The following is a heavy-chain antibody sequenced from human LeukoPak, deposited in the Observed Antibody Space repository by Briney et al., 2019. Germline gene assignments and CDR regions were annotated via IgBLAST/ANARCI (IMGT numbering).Heavy chain of an antibody. V-gene: IGHV3-21*06. D-gene: IGHD1-26*01. CDR1: GFSFSIYS. Sequence: GGSLRLSCAASGFSFSIYSMNWVRQAPGKGLEWVSSISSSGSYIYCADSVEGRFTISRDNAKNSLYLQMNSLRGEDTAVYHCARGSFLDYWGQGTLVTVSS. CDR3: ARGSFLDY. CDR2: ISSSGSYI. J-gene: IGHJ4*02.